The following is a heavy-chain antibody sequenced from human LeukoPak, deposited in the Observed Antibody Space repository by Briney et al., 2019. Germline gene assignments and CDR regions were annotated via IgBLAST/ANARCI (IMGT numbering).Heavy chain of an antibody. Sequence: KPSETLSLTCTVSSDSMSSGSYYWSWVRQPAGKGLEWIGRIYTSGSTKYNPSLKSRVSMSVDTSKNQFSLKLTSVTAADTAVYYCATEYGSSWTYWYFDLWGRGTLVTVSS. D-gene: IGHD6-13*01. V-gene: IGHV4-61*02. CDR2: IYTSGST. CDR1: SDSMSSGSYY. J-gene: IGHJ2*01. CDR3: ATEYGSSWTYWYFDL.